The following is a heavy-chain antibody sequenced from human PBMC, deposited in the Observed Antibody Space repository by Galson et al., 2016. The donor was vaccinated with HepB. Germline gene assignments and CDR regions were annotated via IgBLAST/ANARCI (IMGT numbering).Heavy chain of an antibody. D-gene: IGHD3-10*01. CDR2: ISGSGDET. CDR3: ANYLGYGSGRPGYFHS. V-gene: IGHV3-23*01. CDR1: GFTFSSYA. J-gene: IGHJ4*02. Sequence: SLRLSCAASGFTFSSYAMTWVRQAPGKGLDWVSTISGSGDETNYTDSVKGRFTISRDNSKTTLYLEMNSLRVEDTAVYFCANYLGYGSGRPGYFHSWGQGTLVTVAP.